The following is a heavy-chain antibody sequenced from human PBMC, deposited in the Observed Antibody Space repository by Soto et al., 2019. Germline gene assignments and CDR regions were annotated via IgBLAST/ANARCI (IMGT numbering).Heavy chain of an antibody. J-gene: IGHJ4*02. V-gene: IGHV3-30*18. D-gene: IGHD3-9*01. CDR1: GFTFSSYG. CDR3: AKKQGVLRYFDY. Sequence: GGSLRLSCAASGFTFSSYGMHWVRQAPGKGLEWVAVISYDGSNKYYADSVKGRFTISRDNSKNTLYLQMNSLRAEDTAVYYCAKKQGVLRYFDYWGQGTLVTVSS. CDR2: ISYDGSNK.